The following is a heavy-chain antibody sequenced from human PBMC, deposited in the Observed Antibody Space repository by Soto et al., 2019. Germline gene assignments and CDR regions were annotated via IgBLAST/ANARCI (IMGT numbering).Heavy chain of an antibody. CDR2: IYYSGST. D-gene: IGHD3-16*02. J-gene: IGHJ4*02. V-gene: IGHV4-59*01. CDR1: GGSISSYY. CDR3: ARVHPSFGGVIVIDNYFDY. Sequence: TSETLSLTYTVSGGSISSYYGSWIRQPPGKGLEWIGYIYYSGSTNYNPSLKSRVTISVDTSKNQFSLKLSSVTAADTAVYYCARVHPSFGGVIVIDNYFDYWGQGTLVTVSS.